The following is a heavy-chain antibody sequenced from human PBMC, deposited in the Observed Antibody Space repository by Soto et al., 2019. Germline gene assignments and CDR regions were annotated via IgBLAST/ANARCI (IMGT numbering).Heavy chain of an antibody. CDR2: TIPILGTA. D-gene: IGHD2-2*01. Sequence: GASVKVSCKASGGTFSSYAISWVRQAPGQGLEWMGGTIPILGTANYAQKFQGRVTITADKSTSTAYMELSSLRSEDTAVYYCARESAAARGVYYFDYWGQGTLVTVSS. CDR3: ARESAAARGVYYFDY. J-gene: IGHJ4*02. CDR1: GGTFSSYA. V-gene: IGHV1-69*10.